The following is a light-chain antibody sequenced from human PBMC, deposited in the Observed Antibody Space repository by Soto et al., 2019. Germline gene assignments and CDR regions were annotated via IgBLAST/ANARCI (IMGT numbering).Light chain of an antibody. Sequence: QSSLTQPASVSGSPGQSITISCTGTSSDVGGYPYVSWYQQHPDKAPRLMIYEVTKRPSGVPDRFSGSKSGNTASLTVSGLQAEDEADYYCSSYAGSDNLGVFGTGTKLTVL. J-gene: IGLJ1*01. V-gene: IGLV2-8*01. CDR1: SSDVGGYPY. CDR2: EVT. CDR3: SSYAGSDNLGV.